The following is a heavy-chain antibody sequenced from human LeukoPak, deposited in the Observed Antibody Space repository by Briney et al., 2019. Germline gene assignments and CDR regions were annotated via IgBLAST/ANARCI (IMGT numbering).Heavy chain of an antibody. D-gene: IGHD3-22*01. CDR2: IYYSGSA. J-gene: IGHJ6*03. CDR1: GGSISSSSYY. CDR3: ARGAKEKEPTYYYDSSGYYRYYYYYYMDV. V-gene: IGHV4-39*07. Sequence: SETLSLTCTVSGGSISSSSYYWGWIRQPPGKGLEWIGSIYYSGSAYYNPSLKSRVTISVDTSKNQFSLKLRSVTAADTAVYYCARGAKEKEPTYYYDSSGYYRYYYYYYMDVWDKGTTVTVSS.